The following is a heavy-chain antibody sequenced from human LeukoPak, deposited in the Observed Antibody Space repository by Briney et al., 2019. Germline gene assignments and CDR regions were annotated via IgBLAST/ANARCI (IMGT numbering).Heavy chain of an antibody. CDR1: GGSISSYY. CDR3: ARVVEGAYSSSFDY. CDR2: IYYSGST. J-gene: IGHJ4*02. V-gene: IGHV4-59*01. D-gene: IGHD6-13*01. Sequence: PSETLSLTCTVSGGSISSYYWSWIRQPPGKGLEWIGYIYYSGSTNYNPSLKSRVTISVDTSKNQFSLKLSSVTAADTAVYYCARVVEGAYSSSFDYWGQGTLVTVSS.